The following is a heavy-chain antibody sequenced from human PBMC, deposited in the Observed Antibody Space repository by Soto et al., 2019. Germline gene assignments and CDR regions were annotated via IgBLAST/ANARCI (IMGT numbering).Heavy chain of an antibody. J-gene: IGHJ5*02. CDR1: GGSISSSSYY. Sequence: SLTCTVSGGSISSSSYYWGWIRQPPGKGLEWIGSIYYSGSTYYNPSLKSRVTISVDTSKNQFSLKLSSVTAADTAVYYCARHPRWYGSGRYHRFDPWGQGTLVTVSS. CDR3: ARHPRWYGSGRYHRFDP. CDR2: IYYSGST. V-gene: IGHV4-39*01. D-gene: IGHD3-10*01.